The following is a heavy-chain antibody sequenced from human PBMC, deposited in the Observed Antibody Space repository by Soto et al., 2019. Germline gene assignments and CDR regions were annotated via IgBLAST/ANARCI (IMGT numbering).Heavy chain of an antibody. D-gene: IGHD3-9*01. J-gene: IGHJ3*02. CDR3: ARALILTGYYIHDAFDI. V-gene: IGHV4-59*01. CDR2: IYYSGST. CDR1: GGSISSYY. Sequence: QVQLQESGPGLVKPSETLSLTCTVSGGSISSYYWSWIRQPPGKGLEWIGYIYYSGSTNYNPSLKSRVTISVDTSKNQFSLKLSSVTAADTAVYYCARALILTGYYIHDAFDIWDQGTMVTVSS.